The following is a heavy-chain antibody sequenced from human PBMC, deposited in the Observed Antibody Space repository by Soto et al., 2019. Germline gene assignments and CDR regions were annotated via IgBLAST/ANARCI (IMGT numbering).Heavy chain of an antibody. Sequence: QVQLQESGPGLVKPSQTLSLTCTVSGGSISSGDYYWSWIRQPPGKGLEWIGYIYYSGSTYYNPSRKIRVTLSVATSKNQSSLKLSSVTAADTAVYYCARETDGLVPAAIRGLDYWGQGTLVTVSS. D-gene: IGHD2-2*01. V-gene: IGHV4-30-4*01. CDR3: ARETDGLVPAAIRGLDY. CDR1: GGSISSGDYY. CDR2: IYYSGST. J-gene: IGHJ4*02.